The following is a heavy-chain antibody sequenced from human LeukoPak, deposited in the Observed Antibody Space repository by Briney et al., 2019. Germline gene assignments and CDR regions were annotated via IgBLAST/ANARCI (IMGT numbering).Heavy chain of an antibody. Sequence: SETLSLTCVVSGGSITSSNWWSWVRQPPGKGLEWIGEVSHSGNINYNPSLKSRVIISVDKSKNQISLKMSTVSAADTAVYYCARSGYSNFDYWGQGTLVTVSS. V-gene: IGHV4-4*02. CDR3: ARSGYSNFDY. J-gene: IGHJ4*02. CDR1: GGSITSSNW. D-gene: IGHD3-3*01. CDR2: VSHSGNI.